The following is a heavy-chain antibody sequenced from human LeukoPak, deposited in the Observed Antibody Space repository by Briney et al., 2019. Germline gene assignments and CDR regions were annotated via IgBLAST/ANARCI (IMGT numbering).Heavy chain of an antibody. CDR3: ARDGIVLRYFDWVSPGSGMDV. D-gene: IGHD3-9*01. V-gene: IGHV3-48*01. CDR2: ISSSSSTI. Sequence: PGGSLRLSCAASGFTFSSYSMNWVRQAPGKGLEWVSYISSSSSTIYYADSVKGRFTISRDNAKNSLYLQMNSLRAEDTAVYYCARDGIVLRYFDWVSPGSGMDVWGQGTTVTVSS. J-gene: IGHJ6*02. CDR1: GFTFSSYS.